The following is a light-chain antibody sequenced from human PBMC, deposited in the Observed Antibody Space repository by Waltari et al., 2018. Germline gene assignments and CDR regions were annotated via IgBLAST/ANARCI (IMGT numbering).Light chain of an antibody. V-gene: IGLV2-14*01. CDR3: SSYTSSSPVV. J-gene: IGLJ2*01. CDR2: EVS. CDR1: SCALRASTT. Sequence: HSAPTQPAPAPGSPVQSFPIPCPRTSCALRASTTVSWYQQHPGKAPKLMIYEVSNRPSGVSNRSSGSKSGNTASLTISGLQAEDEADYYCSSYTSSSPVVFGGGTKLTVL.